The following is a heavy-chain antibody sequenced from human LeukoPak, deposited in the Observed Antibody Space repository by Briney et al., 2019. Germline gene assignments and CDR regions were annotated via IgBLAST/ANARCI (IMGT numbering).Heavy chain of an antibody. Sequence: SETLSLTCTVSGGSISSYYWSWIRQPPGKGLEWIGYIYYSGSTNYNPSLKSRVTISVDTSKNQFSLKLSSVTAADTAVYYCAGERKYYDFWSGYVTDAFDIWGQGTMVTVSS. CDR3: AGERKYYDFWSGYVTDAFDI. V-gene: IGHV4-59*01. J-gene: IGHJ3*02. CDR1: GGSISSYY. CDR2: IYYSGST. D-gene: IGHD3-3*01.